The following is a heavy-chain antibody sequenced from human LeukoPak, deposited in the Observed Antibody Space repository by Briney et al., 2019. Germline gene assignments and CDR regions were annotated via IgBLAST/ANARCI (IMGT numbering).Heavy chain of an antibody. CDR3: ARDPSGYSNY. CDR2: VYNSGST. CDR1: GGSVSSGNYY. V-gene: IGHV4-61*01. J-gene: IGHJ4*02. Sequence: PSETLSLTCNVSGGSVSSGNYYWSWIRQPPGKGLEWIGYVYNSGSTNYNAALKSRVTISADTSKNQFSLKLGSVTTADTAKYYCARDPSGYSNYWGQGILVTVSS. D-gene: IGHD3-22*01.